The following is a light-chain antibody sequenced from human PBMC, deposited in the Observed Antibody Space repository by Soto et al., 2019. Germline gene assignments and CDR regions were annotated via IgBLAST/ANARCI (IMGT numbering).Light chain of an antibody. Sequence: EIVLTQSPATLSLSPGERATLSCRASQSVSSYLAWYQQKPGQAPRLLIYDASNRATGIPARFSGSGSGTDVTLTISSLEPGDFATYYCQHYNTYPWTFGQGTKVEI. CDR2: DAS. J-gene: IGKJ1*01. CDR1: QSVSSY. V-gene: IGKV3-11*01. CDR3: QHYNTYPWT.